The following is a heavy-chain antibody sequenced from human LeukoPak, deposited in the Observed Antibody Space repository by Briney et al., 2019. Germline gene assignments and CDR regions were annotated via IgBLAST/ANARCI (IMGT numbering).Heavy chain of an antibody. J-gene: IGHJ3*01. CDR3: ASQGDGLIAADAGAFAF. CDR2: INHSGST. Sequence: PSETLSLTCAVYGGSFSGYYWSWIRQPPGKGLEWIGEINHSGSTNYNPSLKSRVTISVDTSKNQFSLKLTSVTAADTAVYYCASQGDGLIAADAGAFAFWGQGTMVTVSS. D-gene: IGHD6-13*01. V-gene: IGHV4-34*01. CDR1: GGSFSGYY.